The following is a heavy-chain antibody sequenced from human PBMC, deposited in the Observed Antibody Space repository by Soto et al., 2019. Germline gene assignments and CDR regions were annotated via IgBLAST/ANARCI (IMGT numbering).Heavy chain of an antibody. D-gene: IGHD5-12*01. CDR2: IYYSATT. CDR3: ARGLDSGYDTGLGY. CDR1: GGSISSYY. V-gene: IGHV4-59*01. Sequence: SETLSLTCTVSGGSISSYYWSWIRQPPGKGLGWIGYIYYSATTNYNPSLKSRVTISVDTSKNQFSPKLTSVTAADTAVYYCARGLDSGYDTGLGYWGQGTLVTVAS. J-gene: IGHJ4*02.